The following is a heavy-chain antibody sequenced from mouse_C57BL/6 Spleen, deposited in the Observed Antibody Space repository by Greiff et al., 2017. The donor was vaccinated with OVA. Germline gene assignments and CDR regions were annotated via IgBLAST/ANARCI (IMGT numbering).Heavy chain of an antibody. D-gene: IGHD2-3*01. CDR2: INPNNGGT. V-gene: IGHV1-26*01. Sequence: EVQLQQSGPELVKPGASVEISCKASGYTFTDYYMNWVKQSHGKSLEWIGDINPNNGGTSYNQKFKGKATLTVDKSSSTAYMELRSLTSEDSAVYYCAISIYFDYWGQGTTLTVSS. CDR3: AISIYFDY. J-gene: IGHJ2*01. CDR1: GYTFTDYY.